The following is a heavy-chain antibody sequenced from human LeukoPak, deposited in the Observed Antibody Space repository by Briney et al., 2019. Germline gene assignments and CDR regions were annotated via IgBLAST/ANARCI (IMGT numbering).Heavy chain of an antibody. J-gene: IGHJ4*02. V-gene: IGHV4-59*08. CDR2: IYYSGST. CDR1: GGSISSYY. CDR3: ARHYRVVASFDY. Sequence: NPSETLSLTCTVSGGSISSYYWSWIRQPPGKGLEWIGYIYYSGSTNYNPSLKSRVTISVDTSKNQFSLKLSSVTAADTAVYYCARHYRVVASFDYWGQGTLVTVSS. D-gene: IGHD2-15*01.